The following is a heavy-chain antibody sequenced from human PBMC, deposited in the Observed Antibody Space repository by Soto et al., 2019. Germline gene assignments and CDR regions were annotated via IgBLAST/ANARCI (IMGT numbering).Heavy chain of an antibody. V-gene: IGHV1-8*01. CDR3: ARGRNYYDSTVYLPFDP. CDR1: VYTYTSYD. CDR2: MNPNSGNT. Sequence: ASVTVSCKASVYTYTSYDINWVRQANEQGLEWMGWMNPNSGNTGYAQKFQGRVTMTRDTSISTAYMELSSLRSEDTAVYYCARGRNYYDSTVYLPFDPWGQGTLVTVSS. D-gene: IGHD3-22*01. J-gene: IGHJ5*02.